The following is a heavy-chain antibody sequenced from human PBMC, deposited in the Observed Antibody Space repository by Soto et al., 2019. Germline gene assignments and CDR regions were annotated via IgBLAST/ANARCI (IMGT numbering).Heavy chain of an antibody. CDR1: GYTFTGYY. Sequence: QVQLVQSGAEVKKPGASVKVSCKASGYTFTGYYMHWVRQAPGQGLEWMGWINPNSGGTNYAQKFHGWVTMTRDTSISTAYMELSRLRSDDTAVYYCARKLGYCSSTSCYGDYFDYWGQGTLVTVSS. CDR3: ARKLGYCSSTSCYGDYFDY. J-gene: IGHJ4*02. V-gene: IGHV1-2*04. D-gene: IGHD2-2*01. CDR2: INPNSGGT.